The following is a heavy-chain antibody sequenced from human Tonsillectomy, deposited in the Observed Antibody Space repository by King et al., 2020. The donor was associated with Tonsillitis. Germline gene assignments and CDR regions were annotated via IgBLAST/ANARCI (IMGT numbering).Heavy chain of an antibody. J-gene: IGHJ1*01. CDR2: ISGSGGST. Sequence: VQLVESGGGLVQPGGSLRLSCAASGFTFSSYAMSWVRQAPGKGLEWVSAISGSGGSTYYADSVKGRFTISRDNSKNTLYLQMNSLRAEDTAVYYCAKCPSPSIVVDEYFQHWGQGTLVTVSS. CDR1: GFTFSSYA. CDR3: AKCPSPSIVVDEYFQH. V-gene: IGHV3-23*04. D-gene: IGHD2-21*01.